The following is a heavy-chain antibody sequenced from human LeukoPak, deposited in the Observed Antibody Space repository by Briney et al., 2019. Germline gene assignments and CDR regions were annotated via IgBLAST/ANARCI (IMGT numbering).Heavy chain of an antibody. J-gene: IGHJ5*02. Sequence: GASVKVSCKASGYTFTSYYMHWVRQAPGQGLEWMGIINPSGGSTSYAQRFQGRVTMTRDTSTSTVYMELSSLRSEDTAVYYCAGETYYDFWSGYYWGSWFDPWGQGTLVTVSS. V-gene: IGHV1-46*01. CDR1: GYTFTSYY. D-gene: IGHD3-3*01. CDR2: INPSGGST. CDR3: AGETYYDFWSGYYWGSWFDP.